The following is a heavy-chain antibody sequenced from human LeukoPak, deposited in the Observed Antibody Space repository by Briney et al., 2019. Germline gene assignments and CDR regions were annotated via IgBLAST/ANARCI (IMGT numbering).Heavy chain of an antibody. CDR2: ISYDGSNK. CDR3: ARPDIMATRTDWYFDL. CDR1: GFIFSGYA. Sequence: PGGSLRLSCVASGFIFSGYAMHWVRQAPGKGLEWVAVISYDGSNKYYADSVKGRFTISRDNSRNTLYLQMNSLRAEDTAVYYCARPDIMATRTDWYFDLWGLGTLVTVSS. J-gene: IGHJ2*01. D-gene: IGHD5-12*01. V-gene: IGHV3-30-3*01.